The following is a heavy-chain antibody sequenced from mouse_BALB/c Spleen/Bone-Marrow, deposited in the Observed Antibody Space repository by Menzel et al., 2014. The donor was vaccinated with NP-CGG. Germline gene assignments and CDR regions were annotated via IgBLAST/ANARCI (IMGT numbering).Heavy chain of an antibody. J-gene: IGHJ4*01. Sequence: VQLQQSGPDLVKPGASVKMSCKASGYTFTDYYIKWVRQSHGKRLEWIGDINPNNGNVFYNEKFKGKASLTVDKSSTSAYMQLNSPTSEDSAVYYCARSRAMDYWGQGTSVTVSS. CDR3: ARSRAMDY. CDR2: INPNNGNV. CDR1: GYTFTDYY. V-gene: IGHV1-26*01.